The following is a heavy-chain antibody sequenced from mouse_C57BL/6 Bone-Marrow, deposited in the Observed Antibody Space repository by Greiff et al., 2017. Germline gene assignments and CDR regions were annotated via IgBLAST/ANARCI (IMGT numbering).Heavy chain of an antibody. V-gene: IGHV1-50*01. J-gene: IGHJ3*01. CDR3: TRYDGYYEGWFAY. CDR1: GYTFTSYW. D-gene: IGHD2-3*01. CDR2: IDPSDSYT. Sequence: VQLQQPGAELVKPGASVKLSCKASGYTFTSYWMQWVKQRPGQGLEWIGEIDPSDSYTNYNQKFKGKATLTVDTSSSTAYLQLSSLTSEDTAVYYCTRYDGYYEGWFAYWGQGTLVTVSA.